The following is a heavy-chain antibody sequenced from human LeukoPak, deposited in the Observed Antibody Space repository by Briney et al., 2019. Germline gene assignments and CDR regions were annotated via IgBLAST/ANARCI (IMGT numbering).Heavy chain of an antibody. CDR3: ARGHDYVWGSYRSKTTFDY. CDR1: GGSINSGGYY. Sequence: PSQTLSLTCTVSGGSINSGGYYWSWIRQHPGKGLEWIGFIYSSGSTFYNPSLKSRVTISLDASKSQFSLKLSSVTAADTAVYYCARGHDYVWGSYRSKTTFDYWGQGTLVTVSS. V-gene: IGHV4-31*03. CDR2: IYSSGST. D-gene: IGHD3-16*02. J-gene: IGHJ4*02.